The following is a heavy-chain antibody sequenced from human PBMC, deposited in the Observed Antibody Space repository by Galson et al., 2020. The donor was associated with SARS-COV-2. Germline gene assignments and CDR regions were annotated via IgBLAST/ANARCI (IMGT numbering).Heavy chain of an antibody. CDR3: ARDWDFTYWYFDL. Sequence: GGSLRLSCAASGFTFSNYPMHWVRQAPGKRLEWVAVITYNGGSKYYADSVKGRFTISRDNSKNTLYLQMNSLRAEDTAVYYCARDWDFTYWYFDLWGRGTLLTVSS. J-gene: IGHJ2*01. CDR2: ITYNGGSK. V-gene: IGHV3-30-3*01. CDR1: GFTFSNYP. D-gene: IGHD1-26*01.